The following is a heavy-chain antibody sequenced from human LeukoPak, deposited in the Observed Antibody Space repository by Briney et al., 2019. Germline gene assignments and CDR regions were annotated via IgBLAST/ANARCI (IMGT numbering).Heavy chain of an antibody. CDR3: ARAGSSGYYYGGAIDY. CDR2: ISSSSSYI. D-gene: IGHD3-22*01. CDR1: GFTFSSYS. V-gene: IGHV3-21*01. J-gene: IGHJ4*02. Sequence: GGSLRLSCAASGFTFSSYSMNWVRQAPGKGLEWVSSISSSSSYIYYADSVKGRFTISRDKSEYTLYLQMNSLRAEDTAVYYCARAGSSGYYYGGAIDYWGQGTLVTVSS.